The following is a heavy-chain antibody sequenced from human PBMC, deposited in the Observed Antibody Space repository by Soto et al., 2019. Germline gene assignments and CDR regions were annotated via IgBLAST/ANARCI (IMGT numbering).Heavy chain of an antibody. Sequence: GGSLRLSCAASGFTFGSFAIYWVRQALGKGLQWLSLISNSGGLTYYADSVKGRFTISRDNSKNTLYLQMKFLRADDTAVYFCAKDAQWLGRNFYYWRQGP. CDR3: AKDAQWLGRNFYY. V-gene: IGHV3-23*01. J-gene: IGHJ4*02. CDR1: GFTFGSFA. D-gene: IGHD6-19*01. CDR2: ISNSGGLT.